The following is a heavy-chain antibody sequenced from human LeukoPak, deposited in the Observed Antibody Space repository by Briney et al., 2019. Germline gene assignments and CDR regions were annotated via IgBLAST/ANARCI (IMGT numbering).Heavy chain of an antibody. CDR1: EFTFSSSA. CDR3: ARGGGTTDY. J-gene: IGHJ4*02. CDR2: ISSNGAST. Sequence: GGSLRLSCSASEFTFSSSAMDWVRQAPGKGLEYVSGISSNGASTYYADSVKGRVTISRDTAKNTLYLQRSSLSAEDTAVYYCARGGGTTDYWGQGTLVTVSS. V-gene: IGHV3-64*04. D-gene: IGHD1-7*01.